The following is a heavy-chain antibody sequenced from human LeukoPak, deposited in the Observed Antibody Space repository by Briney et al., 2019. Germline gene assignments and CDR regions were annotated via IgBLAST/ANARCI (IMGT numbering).Heavy chain of an antibody. V-gene: IGHV4-34*01. CDR1: DGSFSGYY. Sequence: SETLSLTCAVYDGSFSGYYWSWIRQPPGKGLEWIGEINHSGSTNYNPSLKSRVTISVDTSKNQFSLKLSSVTAADTAVYYCARRYFKVGSSPDYWGQGTLVTVSS. CDR3: ARRYFKVGSSPDY. D-gene: IGHD6-13*01. CDR2: INHSGST. J-gene: IGHJ4*02.